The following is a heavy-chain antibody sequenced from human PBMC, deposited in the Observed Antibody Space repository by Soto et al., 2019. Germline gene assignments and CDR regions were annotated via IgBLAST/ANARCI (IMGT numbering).Heavy chain of an antibody. J-gene: IGHJ3*02. D-gene: IGHD6-6*01. CDR2: VYYTGRT. CDR1: GGSFKSGSYY. CDR3: AKEYSSSLSEFDAFDI. Sequence: SETLSLTCTVSGGSFKSGSYYWIWVRHPPGKGLEWIGYVYYTGRTSYSPSLKSRVTISADTSKNQFSLILTSVTAADTAVYYCAKEYSSSLSEFDAFDIWGQGTMVTVSS. V-gene: IGHV4-61*01.